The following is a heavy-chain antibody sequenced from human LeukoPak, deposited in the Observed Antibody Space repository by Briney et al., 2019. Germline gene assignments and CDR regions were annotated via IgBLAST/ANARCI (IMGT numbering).Heavy chain of an antibody. Sequence: GGSLRLSCAASGFTFSSYAMTWVRQAPGKGLEWVSAINDRGGDTYYADSVKGRFTISRDNAKNSLYLQMNSLRDEDTAVYYCARVRGGNYQALNFDYWGQGTLVTVSS. V-gene: IGHV3-23*01. D-gene: IGHD4/OR15-4a*01. CDR3: ARVRGGNYQALNFDY. CDR2: INDRGGDT. J-gene: IGHJ4*02. CDR1: GFTFSSYA.